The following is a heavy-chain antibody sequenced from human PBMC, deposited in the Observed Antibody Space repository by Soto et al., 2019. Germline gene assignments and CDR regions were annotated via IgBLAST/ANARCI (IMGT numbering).Heavy chain of an antibody. V-gene: IGHV1-69*06. CDR1: GDTFNNYA. J-gene: IGHJ5*01. CDR2: IVPIFGTT. CDR3: AREVVTVTTLGWFDS. D-gene: IGHD2-21*02. Sequence: GASVKVSCKASGDTFNNYAISWMRQTPGRGLEWLGEIVPIFGTTNYPQEFQGRVTITADTSTSTAYMELGRLISEDTAIYYCAREVVTVTTLGWFDSWGQGTLVTVSS.